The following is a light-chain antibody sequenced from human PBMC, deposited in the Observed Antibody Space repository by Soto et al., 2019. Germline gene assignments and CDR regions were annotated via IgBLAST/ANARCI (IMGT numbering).Light chain of an antibody. Sequence: NFMLTQPHSVSESPGKTVIISCTRSVGGIAYNSVQWYQQRPGSAPTTVIYDNNQRPSGVPDRFSGSKSGNTASLTISGLQAEDEADYYCSSYSRSSFYVFGTGTKLTVL. V-gene: IGLV6-57*04. CDR1: VGGIAYNS. CDR3: SSYSRSSFYV. CDR2: DNN. J-gene: IGLJ1*01.